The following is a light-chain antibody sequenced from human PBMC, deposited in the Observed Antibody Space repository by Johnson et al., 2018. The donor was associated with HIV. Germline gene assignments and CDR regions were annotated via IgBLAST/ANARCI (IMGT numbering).Light chain of an antibody. V-gene: IGLV1-51*01. Sequence: QPVLTQPPSVSAAPGQKVTIYCSGSRSNTGRNYASWYQQLPGTAPKLLIYDNNKRPSGIPDRFSGSKSGTSATLGITGLQTGDEADYYCGTWDSSLSAYVFGTGTKVT. CDR1: RSNTGRNY. CDR2: DNN. CDR3: GTWDSSLSAYV. J-gene: IGLJ1*01.